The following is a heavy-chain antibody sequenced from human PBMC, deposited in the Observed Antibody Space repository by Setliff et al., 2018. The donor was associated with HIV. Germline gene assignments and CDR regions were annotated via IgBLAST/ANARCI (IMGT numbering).Heavy chain of an antibody. CDR3: TTGPRYSYGRFDY. CDR2: IKSKTDGGTT. D-gene: IGHD5-18*01. V-gene: IGHV3-15*01. CDR1: GFIVSSNY. Sequence: GGSLRLSCAASGFIVSSNYMSWVRQAPGKGLEWVGQIKSKTDGGTTQIGTPVKGRFTISRDDSKNTLYLQMNSLKTEDTAVYYCTTGPRYSYGRFDYWGQGTLVTVSS. J-gene: IGHJ4*02.